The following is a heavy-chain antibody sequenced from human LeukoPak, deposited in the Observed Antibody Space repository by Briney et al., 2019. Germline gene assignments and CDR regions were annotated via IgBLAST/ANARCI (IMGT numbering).Heavy chain of an antibody. CDR3: AREAGGAWDTWGFDY. D-gene: IGHD3-16*01. CDR2: INPSGGST. J-gene: IGHJ4*02. Sequence: ASVKVSCKASGYTFTSYYMHWVRQAPGQGLEWMGIINPSGGSTSYAQKFQGRVTMTRNTSISTAYMELSSLRSEDTAVYYCAREAGGAWDTWGFDYWGQGTLVTVSS. CDR1: GYTFTSYY. V-gene: IGHV1-46*01.